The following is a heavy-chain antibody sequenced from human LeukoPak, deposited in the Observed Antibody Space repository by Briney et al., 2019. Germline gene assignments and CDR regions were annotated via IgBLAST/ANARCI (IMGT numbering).Heavy chain of an antibody. J-gene: IGHJ4*02. CDR1: GFTFSSYA. V-gene: IGHV3-15*01. CDR2: IKSKTDGGTT. CDR3: TTGNWNYEGYFDY. Sequence: GRSLRLSCAASGFTFSSYAMHWVRQAPGKGLEWVGRIKSKTDGGTTDYAAPVKGRFTISRDDSKNTLYLQMNSLKTEDTAVYYCTTGNWNYEGYFDYWGQGTLVTVSS. D-gene: IGHD1-7*01.